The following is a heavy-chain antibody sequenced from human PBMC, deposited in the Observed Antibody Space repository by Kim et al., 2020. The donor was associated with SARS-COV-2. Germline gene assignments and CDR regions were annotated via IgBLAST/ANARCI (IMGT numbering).Heavy chain of an antibody. J-gene: IGHJ5*02. CDR1: GGSFSGYY. V-gene: IGHV4-34*01. Sequence: SETLSLTCAVYGGSFSGYYWSWIRQPPGKGLEWIGEINHSGSTNYNPSLKSRVTISVDTSKNQFSLKLSSVTAADTAVYYCARRYSSSWYGGGIRWFDPWGQGTLVTVSS. CDR3: ARRYSSSWYGGGIRWFDP. D-gene: IGHD6-13*01. CDR2: INHSGST.